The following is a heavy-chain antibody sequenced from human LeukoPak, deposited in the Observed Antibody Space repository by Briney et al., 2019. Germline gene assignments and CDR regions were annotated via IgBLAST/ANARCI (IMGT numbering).Heavy chain of an antibody. V-gene: IGHV1-3*01. J-gene: IGHJ4*02. CDR2: INASNGNT. CDR3: ARDFRDILPGYPL. D-gene: IGHD3-9*01. CDR1: GSNFISSA. Sequence: ASVKLSCKASGSNFISSAIHWVRQAPRPSLGWMGWINASNGNTKYSQKFQGRGTITRATSANTAYMERNSLRSEDTAVYYCARDFRDILPGYPLWGQGTLVTVSS.